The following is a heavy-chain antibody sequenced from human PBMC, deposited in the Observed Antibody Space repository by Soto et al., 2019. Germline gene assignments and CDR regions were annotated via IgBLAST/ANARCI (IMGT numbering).Heavy chain of an antibody. Sequence: GAHRRSGAGAEWRDSTSHISWVRKAPGKGLEWVSGISDNGGSTYYADSVKGRCTISRDNSKNTQYLQMNSLRAEDTALYFCAKGRSYYYYFGVDVWGQGTTVTVSS. CDR2: ISDNGGST. CDR3: AKGRSYYYYFGVDV. V-gene: IGHV3-23*01. J-gene: IGHJ6*02. CDR1: EWRDSTSH.